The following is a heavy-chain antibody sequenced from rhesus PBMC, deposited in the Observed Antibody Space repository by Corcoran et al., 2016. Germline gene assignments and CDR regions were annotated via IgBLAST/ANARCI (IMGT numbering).Heavy chain of an antibody. CDR1: GGSISSGYYY. V-gene: IGHV4-122*02. D-gene: IGHD4-29*01. J-gene: IGHJ4*01. CDR2: ITYSWST. CDR3: ARGRGSSYVDY. Sequence: QVQLQESGPGLVKPSETLSLTCAVSGGSISSGYYYWSWIRQPPGKGLEWIGYITYSWSTSYNPSLKSRVTISRETSKNQFSLKLSSVTAADTAVYYCARGRGSSYVDYWGQGVLVTVSS.